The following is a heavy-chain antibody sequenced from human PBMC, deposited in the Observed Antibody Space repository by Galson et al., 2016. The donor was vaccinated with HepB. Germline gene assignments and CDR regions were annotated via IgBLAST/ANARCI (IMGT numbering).Heavy chain of an antibody. CDR1: GFTFSDAW. Sequence: SLRLSCAASGFTFSDAWMMWVRQAPGKGLEWVGRILSNAHGGTTHYAAPVQGRFTISRDDSENTLYLQMNSLKIEDTAIYYCTSSDFSDYWGQGTLVTVSS. V-gene: IGHV3-15*01. CDR3: TSSDFSDY. D-gene: IGHD3-22*01. J-gene: IGHJ4*02. CDR2: ILSNAHGGTT.